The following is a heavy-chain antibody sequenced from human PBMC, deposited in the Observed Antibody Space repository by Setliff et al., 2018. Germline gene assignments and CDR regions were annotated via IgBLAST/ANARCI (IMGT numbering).Heavy chain of an antibody. CDR3: ARHFRSSKVQFLEYLTDYYFDS. CDR1: DVSISSSSFY. D-gene: IGHD3-3*01. CDR2: IYHSGST. Sequence: SETLSLTCTVSDVSISSSSFYWAWIRQPPGKGLEWIGSIYHSGSTYYNPSLTSRVTISVDTSNNQFSLNLRSVTAADTAIYYCARHFRSSKVQFLEYLTDYYFDSWGQGTLVTVSS. J-gene: IGHJ4*02. V-gene: IGHV4-39*01.